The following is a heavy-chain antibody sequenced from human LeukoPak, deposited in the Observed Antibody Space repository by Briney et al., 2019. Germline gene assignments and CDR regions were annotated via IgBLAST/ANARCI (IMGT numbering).Heavy chain of an antibody. CDR3: ARETDYDFWSGYAFGY. D-gene: IGHD3-3*01. Sequence: SETLSLTCAVYGASFRGYYWSWISQPPGKGLEWIGEINHSGSTNYHPSLKSRVTISVDTSKNQFSLKLSSVTAADTAVYYCARETDYDFWSGYAFGYWGQGTLVTVSS. J-gene: IGHJ4*02. V-gene: IGHV4-34*01. CDR1: GASFRGYY. CDR2: INHSGST.